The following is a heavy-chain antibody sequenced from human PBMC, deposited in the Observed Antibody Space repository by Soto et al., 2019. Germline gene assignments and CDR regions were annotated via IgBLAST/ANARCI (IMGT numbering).Heavy chain of an antibody. J-gene: IGHJ6*02. D-gene: IGHD3-3*01. CDR3: ARGPYDMEWLLYSRAYYYYGMDV. Sequence: GGSLRLSCAASGFTFSSYWMSWVRQAPGKGLEWVANIKQDGSEKYYVDSVKGRFTISRDNAKNSLYLQMDSLRAEDTAVYYCARGPYDMEWLLYSRAYYYYGMDVWGQGTTVTVSS. CDR1: GFTFSSYW. V-gene: IGHV3-7*05. CDR2: IKQDGSEK.